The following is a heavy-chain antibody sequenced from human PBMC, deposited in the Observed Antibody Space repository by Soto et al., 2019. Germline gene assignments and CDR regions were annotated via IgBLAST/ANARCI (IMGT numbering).Heavy chain of an antibody. Sequence: GGSLRLSCAASGFTFSSYAMSWVRQAPGKGLEWVSAISGSGGSTYYADSVKGRFTISRDNSKNTLYLQMNSLRAEDTSVDYCAKDDVGVRNYFDYWGQGTLVTVSS. CDR3: AKDDVGVRNYFDY. CDR2: ISGSGGST. J-gene: IGHJ4*02. CDR1: GFTFSSYA. D-gene: IGHD3-10*02. V-gene: IGHV3-23*01.